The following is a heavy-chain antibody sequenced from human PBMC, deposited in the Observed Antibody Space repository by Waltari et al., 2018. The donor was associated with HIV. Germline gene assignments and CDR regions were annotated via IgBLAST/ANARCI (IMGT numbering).Heavy chain of an antibody. Sequence: EVQLVESGGGLVQPGGSLRLSCAASGFTFTNYAMNWVRQAPGKGLGWVSAISGSGGSTYYADSVKGWFTISRDNSKNTLYLQMNSLRAEDTAVYYCAKDDSTGSSGYYPFHYWGQGTLITVSS. CDR3: AKDDSTGSSGYYPFHY. CDR1: GFTFTNYA. D-gene: IGHD3-22*01. J-gene: IGHJ4*02. V-gene: IGHV3-23*04. CDR2: ISGSGGST.